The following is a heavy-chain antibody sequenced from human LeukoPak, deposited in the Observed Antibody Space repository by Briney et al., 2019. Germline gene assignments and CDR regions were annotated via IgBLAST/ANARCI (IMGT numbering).Heavy chain of an antibody. D-gene: IGHD2-2*01. V-gene: IGHV1-18*01. Sequence: GASVKVSCKASGYTFTSYGISWVRQAPGQGLEWMGWISAYNGNTNYAQKLQGRVTMTTDTSTSTAYMELRSLRSDDTAVYYCAKDLVPAAKVPYFDYWGQGTLVTVSS. CDR1: GYTFTSYG. CDR3: AKDLVPAAKVPYFDY. J-gene: IGHJ4*02. CDR2: ISAYNGNT.